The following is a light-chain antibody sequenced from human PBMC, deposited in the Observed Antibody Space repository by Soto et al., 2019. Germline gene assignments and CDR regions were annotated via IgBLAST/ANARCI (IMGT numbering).Light chain of an antibody. CDR2: EVS. CDR1: SSDVGGYNY. J-gene: IGLJ1*01. CDR3: SSYAGSNNPYV. V-gene: IGLV2-8*01. Sequence: QSVLXQPPSASGSPGQSVTISCTGTSSDVGGYNYVSWYQQHPGKAPKLMIYEVSKRPSGVPDRFSGSKSGNTASLTVSGLQAEDEADYYCSSYAGSNNPYVFGTGTKVTVL.